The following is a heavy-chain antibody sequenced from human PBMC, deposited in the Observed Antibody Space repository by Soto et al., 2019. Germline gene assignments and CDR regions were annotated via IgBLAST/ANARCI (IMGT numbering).Heavy chain of an antibody. CDR3: ARGFAMGYCSGGSCYHRGLVDY. D-gene: IGHD2-15*01. V-gene: IGHV1-8*01. CDR1: GYTFTSYD. Sequence: ASVKVSCKASGYTFTSYDINWVRQATGQGLEWMGWMNPNSGNTGYAQKFQGRVTMTRNTSISTAYMELSSLRSEDTAVYYCARGFAMGYCSGGSCYHRGLVDYWGQGTLVTVSS. J-gene: IGHJ4*02. CDR2: MNPNSGNT.